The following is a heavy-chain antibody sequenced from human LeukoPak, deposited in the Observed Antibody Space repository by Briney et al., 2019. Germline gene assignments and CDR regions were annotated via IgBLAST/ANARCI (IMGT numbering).Heavy chain of an antibody. J-gene: IGHJ3*02. CDR1: GFTFSSYG. CDR3: ARDMATINYAFDI. Sequence: PGGSLRLSCAASGFTFSSYGMHWVRQAPGKGMDWVAIIWYDGSNKYYADSVKGRFTISRDNSKNTLYLQMNSLRAEDTAVYYCARDMATINYAFDIWGQGTMVTVSS. CDR2: IWYDGSNK. V-gene: IGHV3-33*01. D-gene: IGHD5-24*01.